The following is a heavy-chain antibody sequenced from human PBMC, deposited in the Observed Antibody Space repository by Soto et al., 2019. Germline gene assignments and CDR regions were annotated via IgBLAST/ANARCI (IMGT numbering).Heavy chain of an antibody. CDR3: ARDNYERSGYFDY. Sequence: ASVKVSCKASGYTFTSYGISWVRQAPGQGLEWMGWISAYNGNANYTQKFQGRVTMTTDTFTSTAYMELRSLRSDDTAVYFCARDNYERSGYFDYWGQGTLVTVSS. J-gene: IGHJ4*02. D-gene: IGHD3-22*01. CDR1: GYTFTSYG. V-gene: IGHV1-18*01. CDR2: ISAYNGNA.